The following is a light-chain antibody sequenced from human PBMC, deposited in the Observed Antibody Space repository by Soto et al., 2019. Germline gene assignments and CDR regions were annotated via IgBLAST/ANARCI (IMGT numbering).Light chain of an antibody. V-gene: IGKV3-15*01. CDR1: QSVSSN. J-gene: IGKJ1*01. CDR3: QQYNIWPMT. Sequence: EIVMTQSPATLSVSPGERATLSCRASQSVSSNLAWSQQKPGQAPRLLIYGASTRATGIPARFSGSGSGTEFTLTISSLQSEDFLVYYCQQYNIWPMTFGQGTKVEIK. CDR2: GAS.